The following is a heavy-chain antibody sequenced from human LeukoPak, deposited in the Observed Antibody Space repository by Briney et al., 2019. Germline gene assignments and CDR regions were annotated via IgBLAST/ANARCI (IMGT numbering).Heavy chain of an antibody. Sequence: ASVKVSCKASGHTLTVHYIHWVRQGPRQGLEWLGWITLHSGDTHYAQKYQGRLTMTSDTSISTGYMELSRLQFDDTAVYYCAREGQLGLDNWGQGTLVTVSS. CDR3: AREGQLGLDN. D-gene: IGHD1-1*01. CDR2: ITLHSGDT. V-gene: IGHV1-2*02. J-gene: IGHJ1*01. CDR1: GHTLTVHY.